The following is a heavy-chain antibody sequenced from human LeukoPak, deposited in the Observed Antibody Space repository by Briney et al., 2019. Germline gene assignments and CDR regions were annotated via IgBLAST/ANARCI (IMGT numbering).Heavy chain of an antibody. D-gene: IGHD3-22*01. V-gene: IGHV3-33*01. CDR3: ARDYYDSSGYYYSYY. J-gene: IGHJ4*02. CDR2: IWYDGSNK. Sequence: PGRSLRLSCAASGFTFSSYGMHWVRQAPGKGLEWVAVIWYDGSNKYYADSVKGRFTISRDNSKNTLYLQMNSLRAEDTAVYYCARDYYDSSGYYYSYYWGQGTLVTVSS. CDR1: GFTFSSYG.